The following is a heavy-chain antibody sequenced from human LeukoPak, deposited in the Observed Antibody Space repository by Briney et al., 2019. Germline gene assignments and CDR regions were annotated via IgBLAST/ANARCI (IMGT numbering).Heavy chain of an antibody. Sequence: GASVTVSCKASGGTFSSYTISWVRQAPGQGLEWMGRIIPILGIANYAQKFQGRVTITADKPTSTAYMELSSLRSEDTAVYYCARLLMGTAAINNWFDPWGQGTLVTVSS. V-gene: IGHV1-69*02. CDR3: ARLLMGTAAINNWFDP. J-gene: IGHJ5*02. CDR1: GGTFSSYT. D-gene: IGHD2-2*01. CDR2: IIPILGIA.